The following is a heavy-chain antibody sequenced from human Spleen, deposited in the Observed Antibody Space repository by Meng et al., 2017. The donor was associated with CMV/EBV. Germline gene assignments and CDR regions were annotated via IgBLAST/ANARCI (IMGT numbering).Heavy chain of an antibody. V-gene: IGHV3-15*01. Sequence: LSLTCAASGFTFSNAWMSWVRQAPGKGLEWVGRIKSKTDGGTTDYAAPVKGRFIISRDDSKNTLYLQMNSLKTEDTAVYYCTNLTTYGMDVWGQGTTVTVSS. CDR1: GFTFSNAW. D-gene: IGHD2/OR15-2a*01. J-gene: IGHJ6*02. CDR3: TNLTTYGMDV. CDR2: IKSKTDGGTT.